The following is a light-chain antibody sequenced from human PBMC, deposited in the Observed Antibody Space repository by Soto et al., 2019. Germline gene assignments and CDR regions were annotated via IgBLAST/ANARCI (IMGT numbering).Light chain of an antibody. J-gene: IGKJ2*03. CDR3: QQYGYFPYS. CDR2: DAS. CDR1: QDISNS. V-gene: IGKV1-33*01. Sequence: DIQMTQSPSSLSASVGDRVTITCQASQDISNSLNWFQQKPGKAPKLVIYDASHLEPGVPSRFSGSGSGTDFTFTIRSLQPEDIATYYCQQYGYFPYSFGQGTKLEIK.